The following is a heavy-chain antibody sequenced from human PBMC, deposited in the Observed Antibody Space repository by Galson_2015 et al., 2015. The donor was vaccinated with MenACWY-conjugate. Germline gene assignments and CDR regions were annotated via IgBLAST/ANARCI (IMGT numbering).Heavy chain of an antibody. Sequence: SVKVSCKASGDSFNTYSFNWIRQAPVQGPEWLGGIIPVFHTTDYAQRFQGRLTITADESTSTVYMELSSLRSDDTAIYYCARPGGDYEQRTFFDYWGQGTLVTVSS. J-gene: IGHJ4*02. CDR3: ARPGGDYEQRTFFDY. CDR1: GDSFNTYS. D-gene: IGHD4-17*01. V-gene: IGHV1-69*13. CDR2: IIPVFHTT.